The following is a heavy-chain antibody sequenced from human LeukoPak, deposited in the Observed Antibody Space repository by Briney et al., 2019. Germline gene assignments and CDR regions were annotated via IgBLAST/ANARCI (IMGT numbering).Heavy chain of an antibody. J-gene: IGHJ6*03. Sequence: GGSLRLSCAASGFTFSSYSMNWVRQAPGKGLEWVSSISSSSSSYIYYADSVKGRFTISRDNAKNSLYLQMNSLRAEDTAVYYCARGIAAAGHYYYMGVWGKGTTVTVSS. V-gene: IGHV3-21*01. CDR3: ARGIAAAGHYYYMGV. CDR2: ISSSSSSYI. CDR1: GFTFSSYS. D-gene: IGHD6-13*01.